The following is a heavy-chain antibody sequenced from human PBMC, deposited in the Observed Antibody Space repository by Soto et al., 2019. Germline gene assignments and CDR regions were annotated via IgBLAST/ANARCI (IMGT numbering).Heavy chain of an antibody. J-gene: IGHJ4*02. Sequence: QVTLKESGPVLVKPTETLTLTCTVSGFSLSNARMGVSWIRQPPGKALEWLAHLFSNDEKSYSTSLKSRLTISKDTSKSQVVLTMTNMDPVDTATYYCARMAYRGVYFDYWGQGTLVTVSS. D-gene: IGHD4-4*01. CDR1: GFSLSNARMG. CDR2: LFSNDEK. CDR3: ARMAYRGVYFDY. V-gene: IGHV2-26*01.